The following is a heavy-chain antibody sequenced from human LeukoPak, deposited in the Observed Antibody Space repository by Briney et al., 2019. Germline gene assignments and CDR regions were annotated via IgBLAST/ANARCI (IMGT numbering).Heavy chain of an antibody. CDR2: IKQDGSEK. J-gene: IGHJ4*02. V-gene: IGHV3-7*01. CDR1: GFTFSSHA. CDR3: ARRYFDS. Sequence: GGSLRLSCAASGFTFSSHAMTWVRQAPGKGLEWVANIKQDGSEKYHVDSVKGRFTISRDNAKNSLYLQMNSLRAEDTAVYYCARRYFDSWGQGTLVTVSS.